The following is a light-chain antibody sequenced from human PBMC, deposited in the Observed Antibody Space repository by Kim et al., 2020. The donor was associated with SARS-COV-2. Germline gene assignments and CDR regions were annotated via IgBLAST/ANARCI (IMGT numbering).Light chain of an antibody. CDR3: SSRDSSGDNVML. V-gene: IGLV3-19*01. J-gene: IGLJ3*02. Sequence: LGQTVLITCQGDSLRNYYASWYQQRQGQAPRLLIYGKNSRPSGISDRFSGSTSGNTASLTITATQAEDEADYFCSSRDSSGDNVMLFGGGTQLTVL. CDR1: SLRNYY. CDR2: GKN.